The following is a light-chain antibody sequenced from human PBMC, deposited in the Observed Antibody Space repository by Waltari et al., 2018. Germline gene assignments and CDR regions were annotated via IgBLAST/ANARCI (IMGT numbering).Light chain of an antibody. J-gene: IGLJ2*01. V-gene: IGLV1-44*01. CDR3: AAWDDSLNGPV. Sequence: QSVLTQPPSASGNTGQRVTISCSGRSPKIGSNTVKWYQQLPGTAPKLLIYSNNQRPSGVPDRFSGSKSGTSASLAISGLQSEDEADYYCAAWDDSLNGPVFGGGTKLTVL. CDR2: SNN. CDR1: SPKIGSNT.